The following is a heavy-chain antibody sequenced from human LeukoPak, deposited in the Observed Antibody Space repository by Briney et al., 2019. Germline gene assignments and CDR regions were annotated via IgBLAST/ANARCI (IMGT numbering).Heavy chain of an antibody. CDR2: IYHSGST. J-gene: IGHJ4*02. CDR1: GYSISSGYY. CDR3: ARWGPMVRGGFDY. Sequence: SETLSLTCTVSGYSISSGYYRGWIRQPPGKGLEWIGSIYHSGSTYYNPSLKSRVTISVDTSKNQFSLKLSSVTAADTAVYYCARWGPMVRGGFDYWGQGTLVTVSS. V-gene: IGHV4-38-2*02. D-gene: IGHD3-10*01.